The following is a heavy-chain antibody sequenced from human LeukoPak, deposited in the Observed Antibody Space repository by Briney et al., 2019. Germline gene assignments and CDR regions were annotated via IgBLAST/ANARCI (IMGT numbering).Heavy chain of an antibody. V-gene: IGHV3-30*04. CDR3: ARAPTGPYFDY. CDR2: ISYDGSNK. Sequence: GRSLRLSCAASGFTFSSYAMHWVRQAPGKGLEWVAVISYDGSNKYYADSVKGRFTISRDSSKNTLYLQMSSLRDEDTAVYYCARAPTGPYFDYWGQGTLVTVSS. J-gene: IGHJ4*02. D-gene: IGHD1-1*01. CDR1: GFTFSSYA.